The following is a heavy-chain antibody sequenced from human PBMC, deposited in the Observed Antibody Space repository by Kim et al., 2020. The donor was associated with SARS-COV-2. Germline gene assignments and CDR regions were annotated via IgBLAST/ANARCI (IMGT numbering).Heavy chain of an antibody. D-gene: IGHD7-27*01. CDR1: GFTFSNAW. Sequence: GGSLRLSCAASGFTFSNAWMSWVRQAPGKGLEWVGRIKSKTDGGTTDYAAPVKGRFTISRDDSKNTLYLQMNSLKTEDTAVYYCTTRSRAAPGDYYYYYMDGWGQGTNVTVSS. V-gene: IGHV3-15*01. J-gene: IGHJ6*03. CDR2: IKSKTDGGTT. CDR3: TTRSRAAPGDYYYYYMDG.